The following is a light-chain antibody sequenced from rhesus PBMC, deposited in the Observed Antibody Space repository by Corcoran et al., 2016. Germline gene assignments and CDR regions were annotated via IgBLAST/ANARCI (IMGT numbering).Light chain of an antibody. CDR2: EVS. CDR1: QSLLDSEDGNTY. J-gene: IGKJ1*01. V-gene: IGKV2-104*02. CDR3: MQALEFPLT. Sequence: DIVMTQTPLSLPVTPGEPASISCRSSQSLLDSEDGNTYLDWYLQKPGHSPQLWIYEVSNRASGVPDRFSGSGSDTDFTLKISRVEAEDVGVYYCMQALEFPLTFGQGTKVEIK.